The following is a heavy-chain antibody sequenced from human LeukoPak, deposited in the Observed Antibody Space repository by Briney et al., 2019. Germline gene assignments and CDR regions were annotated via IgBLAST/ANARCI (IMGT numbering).Heavy chain of an antibody. J-gene: IGHJ5*02. CDR3: AHRTPQQLRHFNWFDP. V-gene: IGHV2-5*02. CDR2: IYWDDDK. D-gene: IGHD6-13*01. CDR1: GFSLGTYGEG. Sequence: ESGPTLVKPTQTLTLTCTFSGFSLGTYGEGVGWVRQPPGKALEWLALIYWDDDKRYSPSLKSRLTITKDTPKNQVVLTMANVDPVDTATYYCAHRTPQQLRHFNWFDPWGQGTLVTVSS.